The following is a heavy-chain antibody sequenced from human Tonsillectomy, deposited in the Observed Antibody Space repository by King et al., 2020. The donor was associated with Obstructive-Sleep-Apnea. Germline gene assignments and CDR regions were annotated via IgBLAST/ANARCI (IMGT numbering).Heavy chain of an antibody. CDR3: APAAMRAPAFDY. J-gene: IGHJ4*02. CDR1: GFTFSSYG. D-gene: IGHD2-2*01. CDR2: MSYDGNNK. V-gene: IGHV3-30*03. Sequence: VQLVESGGGVVQPGRSLRLSCAASGFTFSSYGMHWVRQAPGKGLEWVALMSYDGNNKFYADSVKGRFTISRDTAKNTLYLQMSSLRAEDTAVYYCAPAAMRAPAFDYWGQGTLVTVSS.